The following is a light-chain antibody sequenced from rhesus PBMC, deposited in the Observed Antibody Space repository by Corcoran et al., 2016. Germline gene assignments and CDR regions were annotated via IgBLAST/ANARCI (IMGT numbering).Light chain of an antibody. CDR2: EVN. CDR1: SADIGRYDD. J-gene: IGLJ6*01. V-gene: IGLV2S9*01. Sequence: QSALAQPPSVSASLGQSVTISCKGTSADIGRYDDVSWYQQTPGTAPRLIMYEVNRRPSGVSARFSGSKSGDTASLTISGLQAEDDADYFCCSYKMRSTVVFGGGTRLTVL. CDR3: CSYKMRSTVV.